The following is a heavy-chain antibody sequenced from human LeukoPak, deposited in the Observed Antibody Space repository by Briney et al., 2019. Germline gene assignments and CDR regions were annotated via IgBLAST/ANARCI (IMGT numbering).Heavy chain of an antibody. D-gene: IGHD1-14*01. J-gene: IGHJ4*02. CDR2: IRIKPSSYTT. V-gene: IGHV3-72*01. CDR3: ARVTTSYFDY. Sequence: GGSLRLSCAASGFTFSDHYMDWVRQAPGKGLEWIGRIRIKPSSYTTEFAASVKGRFTISRDDSKNSLYLQMNCLKTEDTAVYYCARVTTSYFDYWGQGTLVTVSS. CDR1: GFTFSDHY.